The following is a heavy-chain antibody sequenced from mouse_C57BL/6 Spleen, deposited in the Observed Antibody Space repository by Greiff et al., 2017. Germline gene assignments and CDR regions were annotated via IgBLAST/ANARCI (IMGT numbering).Heavy chain of an antibody. CDR1: GYTFTDYE. CDR2: IDPETGGT. V-gene: IGHV1-15*01. J-gene: IGHJ4*01. CDR3: TGFAMDY. Sequence: SGAELVRPGASVTLSCKASGYTFTDYEMHWVKQTPVHGLEWIGAIDPETGGTAYNQKFKGKAILTADKSSSTAYMELRSLTSEDSAVYYCTGFAMDYWGQGTSVTVSS.